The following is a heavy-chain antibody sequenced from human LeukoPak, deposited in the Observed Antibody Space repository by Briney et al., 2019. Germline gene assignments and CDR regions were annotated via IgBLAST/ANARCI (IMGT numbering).Heavy chain of an antibody. CDR2: IKSKTDGGTT. CDR3: TRYSSSWYRWFDP. J-gene: IGHJ5*02. Sequence: PGGSLRLSCAASGFTFSNAWMSWVRQAPGKGQEWVGRIKSKTDGGTTDYAAPVKGRFTISRDDSKNTLYLQMNSLKTEDTAVYYCTRYSSSWYRWFDPWGRGTLVTVSS. D-gene: IGHD6-13*01. V-gene: IGHV3-15*01. CDR1: GFTFSNAW.